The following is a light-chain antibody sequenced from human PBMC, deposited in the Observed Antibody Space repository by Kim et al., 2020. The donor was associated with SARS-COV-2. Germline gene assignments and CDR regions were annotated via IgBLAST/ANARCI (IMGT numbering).Light chain of an antibody. CDR3: NSRDSSGNPLYV. J-gene: IGLJ1*01. CDR2: GKN. V-gene: IGLV3-19*01. CDR1: SLRSYY. Sequence: SSELTQDPAVSVALGQTVRITCQGDSLRSYYASWYQQKPGQAPVLVIYGKNNRPSGIPDRFPGSSSGNTASLTITGAQAEDEADYYCNSRDSSGNPLYV.